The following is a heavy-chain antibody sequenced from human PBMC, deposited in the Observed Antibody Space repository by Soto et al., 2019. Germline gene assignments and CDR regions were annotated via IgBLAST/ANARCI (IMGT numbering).Heavy chain of an antibody. J-gene: IGHJ5*02. V-gene: IGHV3-7*01. CDR2: IKPDGSAK. Sequence: EEKLVQSGGGLVRPGGSLRLSCVGSGITFSNYWMNWVRQTPGKGLEWVANIKPDGSAKAYVDSVKGRFTVSRGNAKNSLYLQMNSLRAEDTAVYFCAAWDISNPWGQGTLVNVSS. D-gene: IGHD2-15*01. CDR3: AAWDISNP. CDR1: GITFSNYW.